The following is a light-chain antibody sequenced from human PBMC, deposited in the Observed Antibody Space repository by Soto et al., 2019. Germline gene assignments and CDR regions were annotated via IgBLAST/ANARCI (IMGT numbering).Light chain of an antibody. CDR3: QQYNNWPPWT. J-gene: IGKJ1*01. Sequence: EIVLTQSPGTLSLSPGERATLSCRAIQSVSSSYLAWYQHKPGQTPRLLIYDTSTRATGVPTRFSGSGSGTEFTLTISSLQSEDFAIYFCQQYNNWPPWTFGQGTKVDIK. V-gene: IGKV3-15*01. CDR2: DTS. CDR1: QSVSSSY.